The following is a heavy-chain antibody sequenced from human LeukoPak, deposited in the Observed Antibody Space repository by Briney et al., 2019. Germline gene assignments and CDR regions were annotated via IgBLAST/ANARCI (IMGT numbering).Heavy chain of an antibody. J-gene: IGHJ4*02. V-gene: IGHV4-59*01. D-gene: IGHD6-19*01. Sequence: SETLSLTCTVSGGPISSYYWSWIRQPPGKGLEWIGYIYYSGSTNYNPSLKSRVAISVDTSKNQFSLKLSSVTAADTAVYYCASFGYSSGWYENYWGQGTLVTVSS. CDR2: IYYSGST. CDR1: GGPISSYY. CDR3: ASFGYSSGWYENY.